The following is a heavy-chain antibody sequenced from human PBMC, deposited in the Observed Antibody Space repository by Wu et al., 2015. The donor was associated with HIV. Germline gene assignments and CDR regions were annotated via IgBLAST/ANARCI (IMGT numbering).Heavy chain of an antibody. CDR1: GGTFSSYA. CDR2: IIPIFGTA. D-gene: IGHD4-17*01. Sequence: QVQLVQSGAEVKKPGSSVKVSCKASGGTFSSYAISWVRQAPGQGLEWMGGIIPIFGTANYAQKFQGRVTITADESTSTVYMELSYVTSEDTAVYYCASYDYGDYRNWFDPWGQGTLVTVSS. V-gene: IGHV1-69*12. J-gene: IGHJ5*02. CDR3: ASYDYGDYRNWFDP.